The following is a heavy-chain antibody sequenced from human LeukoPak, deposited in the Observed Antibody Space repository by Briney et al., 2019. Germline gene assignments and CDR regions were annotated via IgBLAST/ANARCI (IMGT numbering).Heavy chain of an antibody. J-gene: IGHJ5*02. V-gene: IGHV3-30*18. D-gene: IGHD2-15*01. CDR2: ISYDGDNK. CDR3: AKDPNRYVLKVVAPAGDWFDA. CDR1: GFTFRGYG. Sequence: GGSLRLSCAASGFTFRGYGMHWVRQAPGKGLEWVAVISYDGDNKYYADSVKGRFTISRDNSKNTLYLQMNSLRAEDTAVYYCAKDPNRYVLKVVAPAGDWFDAWGQGTLVTVSS.